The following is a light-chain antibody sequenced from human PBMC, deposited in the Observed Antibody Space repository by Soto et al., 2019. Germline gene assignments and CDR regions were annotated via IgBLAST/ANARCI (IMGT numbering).Light chain of an antibody. CDR3: CSYAGSYTSGV. V-gene: IGLV2-11*01. CDR2: DVS. CDR1: SSDVGGYNY. Sequence: QSVLTQPRSVSGSPGQSVTISFTGTSSDVGGYNYVSWYQQHPGKAPKLMIYDVSKRPSGVPDRFSGSKSGNTASLTISGLQAEDEADYYCCSYAGSYTSGVFGTGTKVTV. J-gene: IGLJ1*01.